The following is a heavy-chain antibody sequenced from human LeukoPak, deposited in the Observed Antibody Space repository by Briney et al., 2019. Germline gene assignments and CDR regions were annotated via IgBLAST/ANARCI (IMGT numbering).Heavy chain of an antibody. V-gene: IGHV4-34*01. D-gene: IGHD2/OR15-2a*01. CDR2: INHSGST. CDR1: GGSFSGYY. J-gene: IGHJ4*02. CDR3: AREPYLDFDY. Sequence: SETLSLTCAVYGGSFSGYYWSWIRQPPGKGLEWIGEINHSGSTNYNPSLKSRVTISVDTSKNQFSLKLSSVTAADTAVYYCAREPYLDFDYWGQGTPVTVSS.